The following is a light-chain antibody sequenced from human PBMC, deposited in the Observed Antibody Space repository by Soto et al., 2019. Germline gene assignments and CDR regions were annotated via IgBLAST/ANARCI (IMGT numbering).Light chain of an antibody. CDR1: SSKIGSNT. J-gene: IGLJ3*02. Sequence: QSVLTQPPSASGTPGQRVTISCSGSSSKIGSNTVNWYQQLPGTAPKLLIYTNNQRPSGVPDRFSGSKSDTSASLAISGLQSEDEADYFCAAWDDSGAWVFGGGTKLTVL. CDR3: AAWDDSGAWV. V-gene: IGLV1-44*01. CDR2: TNN.